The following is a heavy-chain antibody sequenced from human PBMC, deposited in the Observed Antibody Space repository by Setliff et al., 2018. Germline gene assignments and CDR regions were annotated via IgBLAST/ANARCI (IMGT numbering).Heavy chain of an antibody. Sequence: GGSLRLSCAASGFTFSSYNMNWVRQAPGKGLEWVSYIGSSTSTIYYADSVKGRFTISRDNAKNSLYLQMSSLRAEDTAMYYCAKNGFGVVALGVNNWFDPWGQGTLVTVSS. CDR3: AKNGFGVVALGVNNWFDP. J-gene: IGHJ5*02. CDR1: GFTFSSYN. CDR2: IGSSTSTI. D-gene: IGHD3-10*01. V-gene: IGHV3-48*01.